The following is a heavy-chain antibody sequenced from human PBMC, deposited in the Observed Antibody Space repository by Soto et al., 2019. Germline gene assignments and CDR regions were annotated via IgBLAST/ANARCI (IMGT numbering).Heavy chain of an antibody. Sequence: PGGSLRLSCAASGFTXGDYGFNWVRQAPGKGLEWVSSISGSSSYRYYADSMKGRFTISRDNAKNSLFLEMNSLGAEDTAVYYCARSNYFAIDYWGQGVLVTVSS. CDR1: GFTXGDYG. J-gene: IGHJ4*02. CDR2: ISGSSSYR. D-gene: IGHD4-4*01. CDR3: ARSNYFAIDY. V-gene: IGHV3-21*01.